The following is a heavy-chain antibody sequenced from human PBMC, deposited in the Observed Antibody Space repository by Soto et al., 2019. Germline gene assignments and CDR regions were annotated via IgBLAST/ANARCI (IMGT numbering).Heavy chain of an antibody. D-gene: IGHD3-22*01. CDR1: GGSISSYY. Sequence: SETLSLTCPVSGGSISSYYWSWIRQPPGQGLEWIGYIYYSGSTNYNPSLKSRVTISVDTSKNQFSLKLSSVTAADTAVYYCARMRYYESSGSRDAFDIWGQGTMVTVSS. CDR3: ARMRYYESSGSRDAFDI. CDR2: IYYSGST. V-gene: IGHV4-59*01. J-gene: IGHJ3*02.